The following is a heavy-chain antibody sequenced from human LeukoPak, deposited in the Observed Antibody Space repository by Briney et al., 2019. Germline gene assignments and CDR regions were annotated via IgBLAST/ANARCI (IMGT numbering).Heavy chain of an antibody. CDR2: IYPGDSDT. Sequence: GESLKISCKASGYNFATSWIGWVRQMPGKGLEWMGIIYPGDSDTRYSPSFQGQATISGDKSISTAYLQWSSLAASDTAMYYCARVDGARHDPWGQGTLVTVSS. J-gene: IGHJ5*02. CDR1: GYNFATSW. V-gene: IGHV5-51*01. CDR3: ARVDGARHDP. D-gene: IGHD5-24*01.